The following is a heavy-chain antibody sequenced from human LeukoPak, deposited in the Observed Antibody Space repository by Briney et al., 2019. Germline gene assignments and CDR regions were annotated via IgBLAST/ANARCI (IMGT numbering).Heavy chain of an antibody. CDR2: IHYSGST. CDR1: GGSISSYY. V-gene: IGHV4-59*01. D-gene: IGHD2-15*01. Sequence: SETLSLTCTVSGGSISSYYWNWIRRPPGKGLEWIGYIHYSGSTNYNPSLKSRVTISVDTSKNQFSLKLTSVTAADTAVYYCARDIAANWFDSWGQGTLVTVSS. CDR3: ARDIAANWFDS. J-gene: IGHJ5*01.